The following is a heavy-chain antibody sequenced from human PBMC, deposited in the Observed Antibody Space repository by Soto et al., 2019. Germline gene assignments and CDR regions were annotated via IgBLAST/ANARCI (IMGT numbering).Heavy chain of an antibody. CDR1: GYTFISYG. V-gene: IGHV1-18*01. D-gene: IGHD3-10*01. J-gene: IGHJ6*01. CDR3: ARDPYYYGSGTARDRLFARAGYGRDV. Sequence: QVQLVQSGAEVKKPGASVKVSCKASGYTFISYGISWVRQAPGQGLALMGWISAYNGNTNYAQKLQGRVTMTTDTCTKTVSMELSSVSFDDTAVYFCARDPYYYGSGTARDRLFARAGYGRDVRGQGTTITVSS. CDR2: ISAYNGNT.